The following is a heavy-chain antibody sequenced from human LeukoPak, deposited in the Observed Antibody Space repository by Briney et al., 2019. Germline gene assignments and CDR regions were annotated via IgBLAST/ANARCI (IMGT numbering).Heavy chain of an antibody. V-gene: IGHV4-39*07. CDR3: ARVLPLFDP. CDR2: IYYSGST. J-gene: IGHJ5*02. Sequence: SETLSLTCTVSGGSISSSSDYWGWIRQPPGKGLEWIGSIYYSGSTYYNPSLKSRVTISVDTSKNQFSLKLSSVTAADTAVYYCARVLPLFDPWGQGTLVTVSS. CDR1: GGSISSSSDY. D-gene: IGHD3-3*01.